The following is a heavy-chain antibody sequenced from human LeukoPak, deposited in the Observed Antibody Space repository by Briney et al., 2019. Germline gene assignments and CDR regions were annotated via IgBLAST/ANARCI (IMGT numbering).Heavy chain of an antibody. V-gene: IGHV3-23*01. CDR1: GFTFSSYA. Sequence: GGSLRLSCAVSGFTFSSYAMSWVRQAPGKGLEWVSAISGSGTTYYADSVKGRFTISRDNSKNTLYLQMKSLRAEDTAVYYCAKDVRKGLYYYDSSGYSAFDIWGQGTMVTVSS. CDR2: ISGSGTT. J-gene: IGHJ3*02. D-gene: IGHD3-22*01. CDR3: AKDVRKGLYYYDSSGYSAFDI.